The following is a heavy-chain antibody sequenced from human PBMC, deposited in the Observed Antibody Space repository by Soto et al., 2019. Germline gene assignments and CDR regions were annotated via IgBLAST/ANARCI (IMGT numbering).Heavy chain of an antibody. V-gene: IGHV3-66*04. Sequence: EVQLVESGGGLVQPGGSLRLSCAASGFTVSSRYMGWVRQAPGKGLEWVSSIYSCGNTYDADSVRGRFTISTDNSKDTLHLQMNSLRVDDTAMYSCARHVHLYWYFDLWCRGNLVTVSS. D-gene: IGHD3-3*02. CDR3: ARHVHLYWYFDL. J-gene: IGHJ2*01. CDR1: GFTVSSRY. CDR2: IYSCGNT.